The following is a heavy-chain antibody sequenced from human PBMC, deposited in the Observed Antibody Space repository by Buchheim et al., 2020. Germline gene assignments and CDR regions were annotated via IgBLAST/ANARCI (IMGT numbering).Heavy chain of an antibody. V-gene: IGHV4-59*01. CDR2: INYSGRT. CDR1: GGSISGYN. D-gene: IGHD4-17*01. Sequence: QVQLQESGPGLVKPSETLSLTCTVSGGSISGYNWNWIRQPPGKGLEWIGFINYSGRTNFNPSLRSRVSIPVDTSKNKFSLKLTSVTAADTAVYYCARTGGDHQGGDYWGQGTL. CDR3: ARTGGDHQGGDY. J-gene: IGHJ4*02.